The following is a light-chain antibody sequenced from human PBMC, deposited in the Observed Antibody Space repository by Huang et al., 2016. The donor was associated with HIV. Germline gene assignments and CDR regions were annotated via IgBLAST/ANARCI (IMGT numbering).Light chain of an antibody. Sequence: DIVMTQSPLSLPVTLGGPASISCKSSQSLLHSDGYTYLDWYLQKPGQSPQLLVYLASNRAPGVPYRFSGSGAGTDFTLKISRVEAEDVGVYYCMQTAETPLTFGGGTKVDIK. J-gene: IGKJ4*01. V-gene: IGKV2-28*01. CDR1: QSLLHSDGYTY. CDR2: LAS. CDR3: MQTAETPLT.